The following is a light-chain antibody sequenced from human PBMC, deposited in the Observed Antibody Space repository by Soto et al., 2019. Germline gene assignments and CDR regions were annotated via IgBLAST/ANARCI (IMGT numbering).Light chain of an antibody. CDR1: QSVSSF. J-gene: IGKJ4*01. Sequence: EIVLTQSPATLYLSPGERATLSCRASQSVSSFLAWSQQEPGQAPRLLIYDTSNRATGIPARFSGSGSGTDFTLTISSLEPEDFAVYYCHQRSGWPLTFGGGTKVDIK. CDR3: HQRSGWPLT. V-gene: IGKV3-11*01. CDR2: DTS.